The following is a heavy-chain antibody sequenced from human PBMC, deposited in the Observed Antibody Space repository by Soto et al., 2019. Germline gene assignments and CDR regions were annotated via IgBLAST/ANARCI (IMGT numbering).Heavy chain of an antibody. Sequence: EVQLVESGGGLVQPGGSLRLSCAASGFTVGANYMTWVRQAPGKGLEWVSVIYKDGSIYYEDSVKGRFTISRDNSKNTLYLQMNSRRDEDTGVYFCARILGGIDYWGQGTLVTVSS. CDR3: ARILGGIDY. V-gene: IGHV3-66*01. CDR2: IYKDGSI. D-gene: IGHD3-16*01. J-gene: IGHJ4*02. CDR1: GFTVGANY.